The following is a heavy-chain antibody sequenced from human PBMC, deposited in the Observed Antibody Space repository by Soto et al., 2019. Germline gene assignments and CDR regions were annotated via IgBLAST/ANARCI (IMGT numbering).Heavy chain of an antibody. D-gene: IGHD3-3*01. CDR2: ISWNSGSI. Sequence: EVQLVESGGGLVQPGRSLRLSCAASGFTFDDYAMHWVRQAPGKGLEWVSGISWNSGSIGYADSVKGRFTISRDNAKNSLYLQMNSLRAEDTALYYCAKGQTPTTFGVVTHFDDWGQGTLVIVSS. CDR1: GFTFDDYA. CDR3: AKGQTPTTFGVVTHFDD. J-gene: IGHJ4*02. V-gene: IGHV3-9*01.